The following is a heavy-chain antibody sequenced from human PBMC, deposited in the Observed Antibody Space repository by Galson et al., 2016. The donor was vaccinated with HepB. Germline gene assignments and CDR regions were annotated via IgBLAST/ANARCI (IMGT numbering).Heavy chain of an antibody. CDR1: GYTFTTYG. CDR2: ISPYSGNT. J-gene: IGHJ6*02. Sequence: SVKVSCEASGYTFTTYGISWVRQAPGQGLEWMGWISPYSGNTNYAQKFQGRVTMSTDTSTSTAYMELRSLRSDDTAVYYCAKKEGVAARNHYYSYHGMDVWGRGTAVTVSS. D-gene: IGHD6-6*01. CDR3: AKKEGVAARNHYYSYHGMDV. V-gene: IGHV1-18*01.